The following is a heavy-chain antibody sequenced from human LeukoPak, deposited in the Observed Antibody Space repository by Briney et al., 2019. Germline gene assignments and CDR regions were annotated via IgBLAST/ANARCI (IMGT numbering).Heavy chain of an antibody. D-gene: IGHD3-3*01. V-gene: IGHV4-4*09. J-gene: IGHJ6*03. CDR3: ASTGSAYYSGIYYYMDV. CDR1: GGSISSYY. CDR2: VYTSGTT. Sequence: PSETLSLTCTVSGGSISSYYWSWLRQPPGKGLEWIGYVYTSGTTNYNPSLKSRVTISGDTSKNQFSLKLSSVTAADTAVYYCASTGSAYYSGIYYYMDVWGKGTTVTVSS.